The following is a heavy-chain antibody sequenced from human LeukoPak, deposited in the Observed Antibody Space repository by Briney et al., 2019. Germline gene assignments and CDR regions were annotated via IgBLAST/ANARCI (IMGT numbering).Heavy chain of an antibody. J-gene: IGHJ4*02. D-gene: IGHD2-2*01. CDR1: GFTFSSYS. CDR3: ARDGAGYQLLHDY. CDR2: ISSSSSTI. V-gene: IGHV3-48*01. Sequence: GGSLRLSXAASGFTFSSYSMNWVRQAPGKGLEWVSYISSSSSTIYYADSVKGRFTISRDNAKNSLYLQMNSLRAEDTAVYYCARDGAGYQLLHDYWGQGTLVTVSS.